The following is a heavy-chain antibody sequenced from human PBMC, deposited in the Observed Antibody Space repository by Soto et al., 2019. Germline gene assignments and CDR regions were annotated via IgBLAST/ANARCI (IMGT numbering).Heavy chain of an antibody. V-gene: IGHV1-3*01. CDR1: GYTFTSYA. CDR2: INAGNGNT. J-gene: IGHJ5*02. Sequence: ASVKVSCKASGYTFTSYAMHWVRQAPGQRLEWMGWINAGNGNTKYSQKFQGRVTITRDTSASTAYMELSSLRSEDTAVYYCARGGGYCSGGSCPQYNWFDPWGQGTLVTVSS. CDR3: ARGGGYCSGGSCPQYNWFDP. D-gene: IGHD2-15*01.